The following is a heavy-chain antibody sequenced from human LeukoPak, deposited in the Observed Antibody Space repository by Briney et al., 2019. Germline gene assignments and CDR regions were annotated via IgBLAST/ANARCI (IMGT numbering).Heavy chain of an antibody. CDR2: ISSSSSYI. D-gene: IGHD3-22*01. CDR1: GFTFSSYS. J-gene: IGHJ4*02. V-gene: IGHV3-21*01. Sequence: GGSLRLSCAASGFTFSSYSMNWVRQAPGKGLEWVSSISSSSSYIYYADSVKGRFTISRDNAKSSLYLQMNSLRAEDTAVYYCARGRTGYDSSSYDYWGQGTQVTVSS. CDR3: ARGRTGYDSSSYDY.